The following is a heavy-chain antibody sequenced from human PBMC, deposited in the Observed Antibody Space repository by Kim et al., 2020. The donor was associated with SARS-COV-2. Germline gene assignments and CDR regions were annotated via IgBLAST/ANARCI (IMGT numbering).Heavy chain of an antibody. J-gene: IGHJ5*02. D-gene: IGHD2-21*02. Sequence: SETLSLTCTVSGGSISSYYWSWIRQPPGKGLEWIGFVFHSGSTNYNPSLKSRVTISVDMSKDQFSLNLSSVTAADTAVYYCARTLSVVVTAVPTYWFDPWGQGTLVTVSS. CDR1: GGSISSYY. CDR3: ARTLSVVVTAVPTYWFDP. V-gene: IGHV4-59*13. CDR2: VFHSGST.